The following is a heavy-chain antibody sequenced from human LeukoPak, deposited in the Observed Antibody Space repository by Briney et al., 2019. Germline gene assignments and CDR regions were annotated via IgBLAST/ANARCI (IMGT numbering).Heavy chain of an antibody. J-gene: IGHJ4*02. CDR2: IYYSGNT. V-gene: IGHV4-39*07. Sequence: SETLSLTCTVSGGSISSTIYYWGWIRQPPGKGLEWIGNIYYSGNTYYNPSLKSRVTISVDTSKNQFSLKLSSVTAADTAVYYCARVDYSSGWPTTFDYWGQGTLVTVSS. CDR3: ARVDYSSGWPTTFDY. D-gene: IGHD6-19*01. CDR1: GGSISSTIYY.